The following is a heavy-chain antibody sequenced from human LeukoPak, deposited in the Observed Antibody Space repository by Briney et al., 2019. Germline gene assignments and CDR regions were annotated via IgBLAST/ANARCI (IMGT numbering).Heavy chain of an antibody. J-gene: IGHJ6*03. Sequence: GGSLRLSCAASGFTFSGYGMHWVRQAPGKGLEWVAVISYDGSNKYYADSVKGRFTISRDNSKNTLYLQMNSLRAEDTAVYYCAKVGPTYYYGSGSYISLYYMDVWGKGTTVTVFS. V-gene: IGHV3-30*18. CDR3: AKVGPTYYYGSGSYISLYYMDV. D-gene: IGHD3-10*01. CDR2: ISYDGSNK. CDR1: GFTFSGYG.